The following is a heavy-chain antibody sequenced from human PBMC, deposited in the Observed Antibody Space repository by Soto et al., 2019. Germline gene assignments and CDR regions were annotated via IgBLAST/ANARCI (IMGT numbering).Heavy chain of an antibody. V-gene: IGHV3-33*01. Sequence: QVQLVESGGGVVQPGRSLRLSCAASGFTFSSYGMHWVRQAPGKGLEWVAVIWYDGSNKYYADSVKGRFTISRDTSKNTLYLQMNSLRAEDTAVYYCARGRGWIAVARTPLHYWGQGTLVTVSS. CDR1: GFTFSSYG. D-gene: IGHD6-19*01. J-gene: IGHJ4*02. CDR3: ARGRGWIAVARTPLHY. CDR2: IWYDGSNK.